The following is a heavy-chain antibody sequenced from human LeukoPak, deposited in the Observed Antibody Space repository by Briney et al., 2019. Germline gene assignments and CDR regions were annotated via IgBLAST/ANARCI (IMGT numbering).Heavy chain of an antibody. D-gene: IGHD5-12*01. V-gene: IGHV1-2*04. Sequence: ASVKVSCKSSGYTFTDYYMHWVRQAPGQGLEWMGWINPNSGGTNYAQKFQGWVTMTRDTSISTAYMELSRLRSDDTAVYYCARGQVALYYYYYYGMDVWGQGTTVTVSS. CDR1: GYTFTDYY. CDR2: INPNSGGT. J-gene: IGHJ6*02. CDR3: ARGQVALYYYYYYGMDV.